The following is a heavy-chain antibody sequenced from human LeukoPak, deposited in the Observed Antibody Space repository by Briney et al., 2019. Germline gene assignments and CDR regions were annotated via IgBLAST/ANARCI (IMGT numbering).Heavy chain of an antibody. CDR2: INHSGST. Sequence: SETLSLTCAVYGGSFSGYYWSWIRQPPGKGLGWIGEINHSGSTNYNPSLKSRVTISVDTSKNQFSLKLSSVTAADTAVYYCARGPELGYWGQGTLVTVSS. CDR3: ARGPELGY. J-gene: IGHJ4*02. V-gene: IGHV4-34*01. CDR1: GGSFSGYY.